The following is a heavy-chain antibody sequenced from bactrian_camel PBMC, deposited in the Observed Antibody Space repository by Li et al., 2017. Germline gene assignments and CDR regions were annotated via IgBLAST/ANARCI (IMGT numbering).Heavy chain of an antibody. J-gene: IGHJ4*01. CDR2: IATGSGNT. CDR3: AADLGGDRRCMACVASRACE. CDR1: GFTYSLYS. V-gene: IGHV3S31*01. Sequence: DVQLVESGGGSVQAGGSLRLSCAASGFTYSLYSLGWFRQAPGKEREGVARIATGSGNTYYADSVKGRFTISQDNAKNTLYLQINNLKTEDTAMYFCAADLGGDRRCMACVASRACEWGQGTQVTVS. D-gene: IGHD1*01.